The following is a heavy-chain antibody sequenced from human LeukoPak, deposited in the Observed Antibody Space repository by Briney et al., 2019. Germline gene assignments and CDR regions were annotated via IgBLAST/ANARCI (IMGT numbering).Heavy chain of an antibody. Sequence: ASVKVSCKASGYTFTGYYMHWVRQTPGQGLEWMGIISPSGSSTSHAQKFQGRVTMTRDTSTATVSMELSSLRSDDTAVYYCAGGDSSSPRNAFDIWGQGTMVTVSS. V-gene: IGHV1-46*01. CDR2: ISPSGSST. CDR1: GYTFTGYY. D-gene: IGHD6-13*01. J-gene: IGHJ3*02. CDR3: AGGDSSSPRNAFDI.